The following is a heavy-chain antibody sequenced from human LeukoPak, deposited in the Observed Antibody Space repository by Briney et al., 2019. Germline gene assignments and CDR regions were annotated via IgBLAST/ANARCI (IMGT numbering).Heavy chain of an antibody. D-gene: IGHD3-22*01. CDR2: IYYSGST. V-gene: IGHV4-39*02. J-gene: IGHJ4*02. CDR3: ARSYYYDYRQIDY. CDR1: GDSISTSSYY. Sequence: SETLSLTCTVSGDSISTSSYYWGWIRQPPGKGLEWLGSIYYSGSTHYNPSLKSRVTISVDTSKNHFSLNLYSVTAADTAVFYCARSYYYDYRQIDYWGQGTLVTVSS.